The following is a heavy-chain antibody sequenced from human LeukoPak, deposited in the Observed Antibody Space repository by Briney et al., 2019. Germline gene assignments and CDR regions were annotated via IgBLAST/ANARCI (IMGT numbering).Heavy chain of an antibody. CDR1: GGSIGSYY. D-gene: IGHD2-2*01. CDR2: IYYTGST. J-gene: IGHJ3*02. CDR3: ARPSIPSAAASALDI. Sequence: TSETLSLTCSVSGGSIGSYYWTWIRQPPGKGLEWIGYIYYTGSTNYNPSLKSRATMSVDTSKSQLSLKMTSVTAADTAVYYCARPSIPSAAASALDIWGQGTMVTVSS. V-gene: IGHV4-59*08.